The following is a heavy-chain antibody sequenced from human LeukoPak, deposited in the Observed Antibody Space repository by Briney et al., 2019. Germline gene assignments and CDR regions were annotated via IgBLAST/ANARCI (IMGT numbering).Heavy chain of an antibody. Sequence: GGSLRLSCAASGFMFSSNWMSWVRLAPGKGLEWVANIKEDRTETYYVDSVKGRFTISRDNAKNSLYLQMNSLRVEDTAVYYCAKEGRSLQTYWGQGTLVTVSS. CDR1: GFMFSSNW. J-gene: IGHJ4*02. CDR2: IKEDRTET. D-gene: IGHD5-24*01. CDR3: AKEGRSLQTY. V-gene: IGHV3-7*03.